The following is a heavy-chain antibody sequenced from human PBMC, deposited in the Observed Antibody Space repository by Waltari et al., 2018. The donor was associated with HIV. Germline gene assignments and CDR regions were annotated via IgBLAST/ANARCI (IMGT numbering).Heavy chain of an antibody. V-gene: IGHV3-23*01. D-gene: IGHD3-10*01. CDR3: VKDSGRAADVFDL. CDR2: IRGGGET. Sequence: QLLESGGGLVEPGGSLRLSCAASGFIFTDFAMDWVRQAPGKGRGWVSAIRGGGETFYADSGKGRFTISRDNSKNTLYLQMNSLRADDAAVYYCVKDSGRAADVFDLWGQGTMVTVSS. CDR1: GFIFTDFA. J-gene: IGHJ3*01.